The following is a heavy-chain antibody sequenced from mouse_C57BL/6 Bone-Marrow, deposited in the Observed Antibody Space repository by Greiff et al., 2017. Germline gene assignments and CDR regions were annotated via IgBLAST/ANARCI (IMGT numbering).Heavy chain of an antibody. V-gene: IGHV1-81*01. CDR3: ARFGYYGNRYNY. CDR1: GYTFTSYG. D-gene: IGHD1-1*01. Sequence: QVQLQQSGAELARPGASVKLSCKASGYTFTSYGISWVKQRTGQGLEWIGVIYPGSGNTYYNEKFKGKATLTADKSSSTAYMELRSLTSEDSAVYVCARFGYYGNRYNYWGRGTTLTVTA. J-gene: IGHJ2*01. CDR2: IYPGSGNT.